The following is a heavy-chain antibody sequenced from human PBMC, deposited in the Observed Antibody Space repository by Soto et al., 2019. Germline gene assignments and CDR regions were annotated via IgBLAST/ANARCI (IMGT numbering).Heavy chain of an antibody. J-gene: IGHJ6*02. CDR2: INHSGST. D-gene: IGHD5-12*01. CDR3: GRIRVATLSQRPNYYYYYGMDV. V-gene: IGHV4-34*01. Sequence: SETLSLTCAVYGGSFSGYYWSWIRQPPGKGQEWIGEINHSGSTNYNPSLKSRVTISVDTSKNQFSLNLSSVTAADTAVYYCGRIRVATLSQRPNYYYYYGMDVWGQGTTVTVSS. CDR1: GGSFSGYY.